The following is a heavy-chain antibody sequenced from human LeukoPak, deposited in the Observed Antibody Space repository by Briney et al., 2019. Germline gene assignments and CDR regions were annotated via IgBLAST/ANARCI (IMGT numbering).Heavy chain of an antibody. D-gene: IGHD3-10*01. Sequence: SETLSLTCTVSGGSISSGSYYCSWIRQPAGKGLEWIGRIYTSGSTNYNPSLKSRVTISVDTSKNQFSLKLSSVTAADTAVYYCARSPMVRGVPSYYYYMDVWGKGTTVTVSS. CDR3: ARSPMVRGVPSYYYYMDV. J-gene: IGHJ6*03. V-gene: IGHV4-61*02. CDR2: IYTSGST. CDR1: GGSISSGSYY.